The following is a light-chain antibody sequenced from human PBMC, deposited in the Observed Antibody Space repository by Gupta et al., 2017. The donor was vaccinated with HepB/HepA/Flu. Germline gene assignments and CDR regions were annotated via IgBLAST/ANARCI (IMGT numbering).Light chain of an antibody. V-gene: IGLV1-44*01. CDR2: YND. CDR1: SSNVGSNN. Sequence: HSVLTQSTSISGTPGQRVTISCSGSSSNVGSNNVNWYQQLPGTAPKLLIYYNDERPSGVPDRISGSKSGTSASLAISGLQSEDEADDYCAAWDTSLNAVVFGGGTKLIVL. J-gene: IGLJ2*01. CDR3: AAWDTSLNAVV.